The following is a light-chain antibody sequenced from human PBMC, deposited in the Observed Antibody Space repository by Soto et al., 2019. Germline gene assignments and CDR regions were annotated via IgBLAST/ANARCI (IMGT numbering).Light chain of an antibody. J-gene: IGKJ1*01. V-gene: IGKV1-5*01. CDR2: NAS. CDR1: QAISGW. Sequence: DIQVTQSPSTLSASVGDRVTITCRASQAISGWLAWYQQKPGKAPKLLIFNASTLKSGVPSRLSGSGFGTDFTLTISSLQPDDSATYYCQNYLEYSWTFGQGTKVEI. CDR3: QNYLEYSWT.